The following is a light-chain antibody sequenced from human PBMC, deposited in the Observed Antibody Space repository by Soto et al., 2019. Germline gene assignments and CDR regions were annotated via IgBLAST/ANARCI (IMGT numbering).Light chain of an antibody. CDR2: DTS. Sequence: EIVLTQSPATLSLSPGERATLSCRASQRVSSSLAWYQQKPGQAPRLLLYDTSNRATGIPARFSGSGSGTDFTLTISSLEPEDFAVYYCQQRRNLLWTFGQGTKVEIK. V-gene: IGKV3-11*01. CDR1: QRVSSS. J-gene: IGKJ1*01. CDR3: QQRRNLLWT.